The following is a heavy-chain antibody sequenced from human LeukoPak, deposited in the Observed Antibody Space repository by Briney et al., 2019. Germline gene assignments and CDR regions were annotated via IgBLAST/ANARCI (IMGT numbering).Heavy chain of an antibody. CDR1: GFTFSSYS. D-gene: IGHD2-2*01. Sequence: PGGSLRLSCAASGFTFSSYSMNWVRQAPGKGLEWVSSISSSSIYYADSVKGRFTISRDNAKNSLYLQMNSLRAEDTAVYYCTRGYCSSSSCLSRFADYWGQGTLVTVSS. CDR2: ISSSSI. V-gene: IGHV3-21*01. J-gene: IGHJ4*02. CDR3: TRGYCSSSSCLSRFADY.